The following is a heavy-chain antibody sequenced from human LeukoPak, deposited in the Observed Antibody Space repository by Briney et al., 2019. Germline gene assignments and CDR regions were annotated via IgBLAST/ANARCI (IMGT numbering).Heavy chain of an antibody. CDR1: GDSFTSYG. CDR2: ISAFNGNT. D-gene: IGHD5-12*01. V-gene: IGHV1-18*01. J-gene: IGHJ4*02. CDR3: ARVRYSGYVGGY. Sequence: ASVKVSCKASGDSFTSYGISCVRQTPGQGLEWMGWISAFNGNTNYAQKLKGRVTITTDTSTSTAYMKLRSVTSDATASYYCARVRYSGYVGGYWGQGTPVTVSS.